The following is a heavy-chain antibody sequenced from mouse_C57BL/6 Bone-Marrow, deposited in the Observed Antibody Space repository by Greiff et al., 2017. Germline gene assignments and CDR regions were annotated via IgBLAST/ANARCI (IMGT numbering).Heavy chain of an antibody. J-gene: IGHJ4*01. CDR1: GYTFTSYW. CDR2: IHPNSGST. V-gene: IGHV1-64*01. Sequence: QVQLLQPGAELVKPGASVKLSCKASGYTFTSYWMHWVKQRPGQGLEWIGMIHPNSGSTNYNEKLKSKVTLTVDNSSSTGYMQLSSLTSEDSAVYYCERWLRRLYYYAMDYWGQGTSVTVSS. D-gene: IGHD2-2*01. CDR3: ERWLRRLYYYAMDY.